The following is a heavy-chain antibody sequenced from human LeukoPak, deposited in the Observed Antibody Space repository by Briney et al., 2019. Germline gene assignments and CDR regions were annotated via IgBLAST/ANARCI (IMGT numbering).Heavy chain of an antibody. Sequence: PSETLSLTCTVSGGSISSSSYYWGWIRQPPGKGLEWIGEIYHSGSTNYNPFLKSRVTISVDKSKNQFSLKLSSVTAADTAVYYCARLLWFGDLMYYYYGMDVWGQGTTVTVSS. J-gene: IGHJ6*02. CDR2: IYHSGST. CDR3: ARLLWFGDLMYYYYGMDV. D-gene: IGHD3-10*01. CDR1: GGSISSSSYY. V-gene: IGHV4-39*07.